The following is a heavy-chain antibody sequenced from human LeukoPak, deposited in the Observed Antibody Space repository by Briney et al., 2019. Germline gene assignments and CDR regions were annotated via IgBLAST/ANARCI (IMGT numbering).Heavy chain of an antibody. CDR1: GGSIISADHY. CDR3: ARGYHDILTNYPKNFDQ. D-gene: IGHD3-9*01. CDR2: IFYSGST. J-gene: IGHJ4*02. Sequence: SETLSLTCTVSGGSIISADHYWSWIRQPPGKGLEWIGYIFYSGSTYYNPSLKSRLTISVDTSKNQFSLKLSSVTAADTAVYYCARGYHDILTNYPKNFDQWGQGTLVTFSS. V-gene: IGHV4-30-4*01.